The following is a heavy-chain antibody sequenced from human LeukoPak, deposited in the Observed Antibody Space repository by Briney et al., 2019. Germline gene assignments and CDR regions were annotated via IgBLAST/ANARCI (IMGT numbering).Heavy chain of an antibody. J-gene: IGHJ4*02. Sequence: ASVKVPCKASGYTFTGYFIHWVRQAPGQGLEWMGWITPKSGGTNYAQKFQGRVTMTRDTSISTAYMELSRLRSDDTAVYYCARIVVTGYFDYWGQGTLVTVSS. CDR1: GYTFTGYF. CDR2: ITPKSGGT. CDR3: ARIVVTGYFDY. V-gene: IGHV1-2*02. D-gene: IGHD3-22*01.